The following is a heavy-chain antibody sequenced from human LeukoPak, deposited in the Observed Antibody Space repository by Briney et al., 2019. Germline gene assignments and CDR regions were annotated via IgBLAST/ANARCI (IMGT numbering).Heavy chain of an antibody. D-gene: IGHD3-10*01. CDR2: ISGSGGST. CDR1: GFNSKYYA. CDR3: AKDYGDYYGSALEIAEYFQH. V-gene: IGHV3-23*01. J-gene: IGHJ1*01. Sequence: GGSLRLSCAAAGFNSKYYAMNWVRQAPGKGLEWVSAISGSGGSTYYADSVKGRFTISRDNSKNTLYLQMNSLRAEDTAVYYCAKDYGDYYGSALEIAEYFQHWGQGTLVTVSS.